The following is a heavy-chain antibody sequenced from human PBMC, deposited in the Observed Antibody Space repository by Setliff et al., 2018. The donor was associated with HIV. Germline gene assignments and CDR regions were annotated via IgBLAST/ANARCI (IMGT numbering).Heavy chain of an antibody. CDR1: GFTFDDYG. V-gene: IGHV3-20*04. J-gene: IGHJ4*02. D-gene: IGHD2-2*01. CDR2: INWNGGST. Sequence: GGSLRLSCAASGFTFDDYGMSWVRQAPGKGLEWVSGINWNGGSTGYADSVKGRFTISRDNSKNTLYLQMNSLRAEDTAVYYCAKDLGPRYCSSTSCHGVLDYWGQGTLVTVSS. CDR3: AKDLGPRYCSSTSCHGVLDY.